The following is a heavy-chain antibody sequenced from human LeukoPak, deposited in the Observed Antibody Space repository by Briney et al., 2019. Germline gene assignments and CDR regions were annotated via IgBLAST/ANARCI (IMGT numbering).Heavy chain of an antibody. CDR3: ARGGYTSGWPDYHYYMDV. CDR1: GGSISSGSYY. J-gene: IGHJ6*03. D-gene: IGHD6-19*01. V-gene: IGHV4-61*02. CDR2: MYTSEST. Sequence: PSETLSLTCTVSGGSISSGSYYWSWIRQPAGKGLEWIGRMYTSESTNYNPSLKSRVTMSVDTSKNQFSLTLRSVIAADTAVYFCARGGYTSGWPDYHYYMDVWGKGTTVTISS.